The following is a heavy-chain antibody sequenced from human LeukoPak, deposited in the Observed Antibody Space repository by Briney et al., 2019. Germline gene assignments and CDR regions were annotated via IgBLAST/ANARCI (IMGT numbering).Heavy chain of an antibody. Sequence: ASVKVSCKASGYTFTSYGISWVRQAPGQGLEWMGWISAYNGNTNYAQKLQGRVTMTTDTSTSTAYMELRSLRSDDTAVYYCARDRPLVSLEWLVNYYFDYWGQGTLVTVSS. CDR3: ARDRPLVSLEWLVNYYFDY. J-gene: IGHJ4*02. V-gene: IGHV1-18*01. D-gene: IGHD6-19*01. CDR2: ISAYNGNT. CDR1: GYTFTSYG.